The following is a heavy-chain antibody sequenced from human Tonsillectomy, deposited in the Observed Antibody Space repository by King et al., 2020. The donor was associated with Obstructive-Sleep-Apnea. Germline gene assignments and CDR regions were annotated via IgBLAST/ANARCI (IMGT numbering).Heavy chain of an antibody. Sequence: VQLVESGGGVVQPGRSLRLSCAASGFTFSSYGMHWVRQAPGKGLEWVAVISYDGSNKYYADSVKGRFTISRDNSKNTRYLQMNSLRAEDTAVYYCAKGLRVEYYDSSGPFDYWGQGTLVTVSS. V-gene: IGHV3-30*18. CDR3: AKGLRVEYYDSSGPFDY. CDR2: ISYDGSNK. D-gene: IGHD3-22*01. CDR1: GFTFSSYG. J-gene: IGHJ4*02.